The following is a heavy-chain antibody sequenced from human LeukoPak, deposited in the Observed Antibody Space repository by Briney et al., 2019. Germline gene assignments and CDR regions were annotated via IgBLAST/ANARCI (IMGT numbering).Heavy chain of an antibody. Sequence: GGSLRLSCAASGFTFSSYWMNWARQAPGKGLEWVASINHNENENYYVDSVKGRFTISRDNAKNSLYLQMSNLRAEDTAVYFCARGGGLDVWGQGATVTVSS. CDR3: ARGGGLDV. CDR1: GFTFSSYW. CDR2: INHNENEN. V-gene: IGHV3-7*03. D-gene: IGHD3-16*01. J-gene: IGHJ6*02.